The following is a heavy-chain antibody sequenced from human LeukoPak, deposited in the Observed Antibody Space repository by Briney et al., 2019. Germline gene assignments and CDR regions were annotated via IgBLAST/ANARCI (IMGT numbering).Heavy chain of an antibody. Sequence: SETLSLTCTVSAYSISSGYYWGWIRQPPGKGLDWIGSIYHSGSTNYNPSLKSRVTISVDKSKNQFSLKLSSVTAADTAVYYCARANGYGDYDYWGQGTLVTVSS. V-gene: IGHV4-38-2*02. CDR2: IYHSGST. D-gene: IGHD4-17*01. CDR3: ARANGYGDYDY. J-gene: IGHJ4*02. CDR1: AYSISSGYY.